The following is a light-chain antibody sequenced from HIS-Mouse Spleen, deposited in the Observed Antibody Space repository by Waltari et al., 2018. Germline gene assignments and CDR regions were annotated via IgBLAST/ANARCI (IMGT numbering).Light chain of an antibody. CDR3: QQYDNLHRLT. J-gene: IGKJ3*01. Sequence: DIQMTQSPSSLPASVVDRVTITCQASQDISNYLNWYQQKPGKAPKLLIYDASNLETGVPSRFSGGGSGTDFTFTISSLQPEDIATYYCQQYDNLHRLTFGPGTKVDIK. V-gene: IGKV1-33*01. CDR2: DAS. CDR1: QDISNY.